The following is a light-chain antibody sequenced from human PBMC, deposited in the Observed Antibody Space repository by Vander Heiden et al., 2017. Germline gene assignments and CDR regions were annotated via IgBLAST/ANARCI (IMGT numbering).Light chain of an antibody. V-gene: IGKV1-8*01. CDR3: QQEDSSPHT. J-gene: IGKJ4*01. CDR2: AAS. CDR1: QGISSY. Sequence: AIRITQSPSSLSASTGDRVTITCRASQGISSYLAWYQQKPWKAPKLLIYAASTLQSAVPSRSSGTGPGADFTLSISFLQSEDFATSYCQQEDSSPHTSGGGTKVXIK.